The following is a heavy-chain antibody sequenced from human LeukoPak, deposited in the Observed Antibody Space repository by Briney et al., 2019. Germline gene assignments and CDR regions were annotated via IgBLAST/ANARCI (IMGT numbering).Heavy chain of an antibody. CDR2: IWYDGSNK. Sequence: GGSLRLSCAASGFTFSSYGMHWVRQAPGKGLEWVAVIWYDGSNKYYADSVKGRFTISRDNSKNTLYLQMNSLRAEDTAVYYCARDPSPFQWLTSAFDIWGQGTMATVSS. CDR1: GFTFSSYG. CDR3: ARDPSPFQWLTSAFDI. J-gene: IGHJ3*02. V-gene: IGHV3-33*01. D-gene: IGHD6-19*01.